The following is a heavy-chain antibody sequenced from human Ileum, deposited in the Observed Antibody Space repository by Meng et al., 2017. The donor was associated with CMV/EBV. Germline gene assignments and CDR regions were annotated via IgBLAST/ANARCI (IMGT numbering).Heavy chain of an antibody. D-gene: IGHD4-23*01. CDR3: AKDQLLNGPGHPLAQ. J-gene: IGHJ4*02. V-gene: IGHV3-23*01. CDR1: GFSFSRYV. Sequence: ESLKISCATSGFSFSRYVMHWVRQAPGRGLEWVAGIAPSCATTYYSDSVKGRFTVSRDNSGNTMFLQMNSLRVEDAAIYFCAKDQLLNGPGHPLAQWGQGTLVTVSS. CDR2: IAPSCATT.